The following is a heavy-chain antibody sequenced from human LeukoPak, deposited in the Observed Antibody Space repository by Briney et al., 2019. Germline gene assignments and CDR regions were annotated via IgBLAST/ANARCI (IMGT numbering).Heavy chain of an antibody. J-gene: IGHJ3*01. V-gene: IGHV3-23*01. Sequence: GSLRLSCAASTFAFTYAMTWVRQAPGKGLEWFSSITATGGISYADSVKGRFTISRDNSKSTLYLQMNSLRAEDTAVYYCTKDPNGDYVGAFDFWGQGTMVTVSS. CDR1: TFAFTYA. D-gene: IGHD4-17*01. CDR2: ITATGGIS. CDR3: TKDPNGDYVGAFDF.